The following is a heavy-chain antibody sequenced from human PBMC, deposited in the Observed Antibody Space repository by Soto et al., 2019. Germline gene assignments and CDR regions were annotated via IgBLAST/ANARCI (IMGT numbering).Heavy chain of an antibody. CDR2: IYYTGST. V-gene: IGHV4-31*11. J-gene: IGHJ4*02. Sequence: QVQLQESGPGLVKPSQTLSLTCAVSGDSIITGNYYWSWVRQLPGTGLEWIGYIYYTGSTYYNPSLQSRITISRDTSQNRFSLQLSSVTVADTAVYFCSRGSDEAGGTFDYWGRGTLVTVSS. CDR3: SRGSDEAGGTFDY. D-gene: IGHD1-26*01. CDR1: GDSIITGNYY.